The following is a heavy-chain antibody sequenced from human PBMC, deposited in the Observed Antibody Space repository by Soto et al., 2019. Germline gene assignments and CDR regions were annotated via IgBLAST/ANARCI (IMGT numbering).Heavy chain of an antibody. CDR2: ITGYTT. J-gene: IGHJ4*02. Sequence: EVQLLESGGGLIQPGGSLRLSCAASGFTIGSFAMGWVRQAPGKELECDSTITGYTTYYAASVKGRFTISRDNSKNTLYLQMSSLRAEDTALYYCAKDKERGGYDSDFDSWGQGTLVTVSS. V-gene: IGHV3-23*01. CDR1: GFTIGSFA. CDR3: AKDKERGGYDSDFDS. D-gene: IGHD3-3*01.